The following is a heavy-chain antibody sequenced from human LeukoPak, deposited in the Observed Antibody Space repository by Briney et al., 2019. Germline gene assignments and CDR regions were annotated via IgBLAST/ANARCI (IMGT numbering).Heavy chain of an antibody. J-gene: IGHJ5*02. CDR1: GFTFSDYE. Sequence: GGSLRLSCAASGFTFSDYEINWVRQAPGKGLEWVSCISTSGSTTYYADSVKGRFTTSRDNAKNSLYLQMNSLRAEDTAVYYCARDLYGSGSFNWFDPWGQGTLVTVSS. D-gene: IGHD3-10*01. CDR2: ISTSGSTT. V-gene: IGHV3-48*03. CDR3: ARDLYGSGSFNWFDP.